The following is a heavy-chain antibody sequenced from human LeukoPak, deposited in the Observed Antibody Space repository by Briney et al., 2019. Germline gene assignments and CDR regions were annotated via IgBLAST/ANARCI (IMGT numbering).Heavy chain of an antibody. Sequence: GGSLRLSCAASGFNFRDHWMDWVRQAPGRGLEWVGHIKTDGSETYYLDSLRGRFSISRDNTNNALYLQMNSLRVEDTAVYYCVKNNGWFHLAQWGQGTLVTVSS. V-gene: IGHV3-7*03. D-gene: IGHD6-19*01. CDR1: GFNFRDHW. CDR3: VKNNGWFHLAQ. CDR2: IKTDGSET. J-gene: IGHJ4*02.